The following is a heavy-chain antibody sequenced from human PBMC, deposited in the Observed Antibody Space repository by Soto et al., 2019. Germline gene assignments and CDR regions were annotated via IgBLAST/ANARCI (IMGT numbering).Heavy chain of an antibody. Sequence: PGASRKMSCKGSGYKFTTYWIGWVRQMPGKGLEWMAIIYPDDSDSRYSPSFQGQVTISADKSISTAYLQWSSLKASDTAIYYCVATYGDYLDYWGQGTLVTVSS. D-gene: IGHD4-17*01. J-gene: IGHJ4*02. V-gene: IGHV5-51*01. CDR3: VATYGDYLDY. CDR2: IYPDDSDS. CDR1: GYKFTTYW.